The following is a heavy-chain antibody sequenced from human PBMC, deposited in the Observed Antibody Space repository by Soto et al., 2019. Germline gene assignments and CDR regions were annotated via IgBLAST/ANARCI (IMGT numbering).Heavy chain of an antibody. CDR1: GFTFSSYA. CDR2: ISYDGSNK. V-gene: IGHV3-30-3*01. J-gene: IGHJ5*02. D-gene: IGHD6-19*01. CDR3: ARDNGWPFGGWFDP. Sequence: GGSLRLSCAASGFTFSSYAMHWVRQAPGKGLEWVAVISYDGSNKYYADSVKGRFTISRDNSKNTLYLQMNSLRAEDTAAYYCARDNGWPFGGWFDPWGQGTLVTVSS.